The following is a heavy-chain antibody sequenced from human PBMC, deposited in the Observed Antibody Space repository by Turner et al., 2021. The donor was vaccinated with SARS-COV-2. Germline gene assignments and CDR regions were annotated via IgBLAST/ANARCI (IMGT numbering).Heavy chain of an antibody. CDR1: GFTFSSYA. Sequence: EVQLLESGGGLVQPGGSLSLSCAASGFTFSSYAMSWVRQAPGKGLEWVSGISGSGGSTYYADSVKGRFTISRDNSKNTLYLQMNSLRAEDTAVYYCAKDGYDGIYCSGGSCYSGWFDSWGQGTLVTVSS. J-gene: IGHJ5*01. CDR3: AKDGYDGIYCSGGSCYSGWFDS. V-gene: IGHV3-23*01. D-gene: IGHD2-15*01. CDR2: ISGSGGST.